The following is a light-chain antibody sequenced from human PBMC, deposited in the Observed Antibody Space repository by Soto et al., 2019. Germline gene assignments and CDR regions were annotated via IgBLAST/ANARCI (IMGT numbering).Light chain of an antibody. J-gene: IGKJ1*01. CDR3: QEYTDNSGT. Sequence: IQRTQYPHTLSASVGDRVTITCRASQSLTSWLAWYQQKPGKAPQLLIYDASSLESGVPSRFSGSESGTEFTLTITSLQPDDSATYYCQEYTDNSGTFGQGTKVDI. CDR2: DAS. CDR1: QSLTSW. V-gene: IGKV1-5*01.